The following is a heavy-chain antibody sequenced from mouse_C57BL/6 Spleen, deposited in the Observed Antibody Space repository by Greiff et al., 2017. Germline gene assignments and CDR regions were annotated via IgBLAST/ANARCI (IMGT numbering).Heavy chain of an antibody. Sequence: QVQLKQSGAELVRPGASVTLSCKASGYTFTDYEMHWVKQTPVHGLEWIGAIDPETGGTAYNQKFKGKAILTADKSSSTAYMELRSLTSEDSAVYYCTRGFTTVVARRYFDYWGQGTTLTVSS. D-gene: IGHD1-1*01. CDR2: IDPETGGT. J-gene: IGHJ2*01. CDR3: TRGFTTVVARRYFDY. V-gene: IGHV1-15*01. CDR1: GYTFTDYE.